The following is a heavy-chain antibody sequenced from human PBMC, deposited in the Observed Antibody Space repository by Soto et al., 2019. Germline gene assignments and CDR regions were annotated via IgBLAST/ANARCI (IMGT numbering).Heavy chain of an antibody. D-gene: IGHD4-17*01. CDR2: IYYSGST. CDR3: ARKNGVLDAFDI. CDR1: GYSISSSNW. J-gene: IGHJ3*02. V-gene: IGHV4-28*01. Sequence: QVQLQESGPGLVKPSDTLSHTCAVSGYSISSSNWWGWIRQPPGKGLEWIGYIYYSGSTYYNPSLKSRVXXXEXXSKNQFSLKLSSVTAVDTAVYYCARKNGVLDAFDIWGQGTMVTVSS.